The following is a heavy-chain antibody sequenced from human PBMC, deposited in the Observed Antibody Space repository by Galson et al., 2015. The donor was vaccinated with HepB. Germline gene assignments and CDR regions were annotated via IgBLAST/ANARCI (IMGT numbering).Heavy chain of an antibody. J-gene: IGHJ6*01. V-gene: IGHV1-46*01. CDR1: GYTFTTYN. D-gene: IGHD2-15*01. CDR2: INPSGGGT. Sequence: SVKVSCKASGYTFTTYNIHWVRQAPGQGLEWMGIINPSGGGTNDAQKFQGRITMTRDTSTSTVYMELSSLRFEDTAVYFCARVDASTPSWGMDVWGQGTTVTGSS. CDR3: ARVDASTPSWGMDV.